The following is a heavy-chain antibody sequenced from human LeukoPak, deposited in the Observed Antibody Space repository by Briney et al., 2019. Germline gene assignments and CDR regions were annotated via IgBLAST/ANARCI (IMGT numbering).Heavy chain of an antibody. Sequence: SVKVSCKASGYTFTSYGISWVRQAPGQGLEWMGGIIPIFGTANYAQKFQGRVTITADESTSTAYMELSSLRSEDTAVYYCARDGPVVVAATSWFDPWGQGTLVTVSS. CDR2: IIPIFGTA. D-gene: IGHD2-15*01. V-gene: IGHV1-69*13. J-gene: IGHJ5*02. CDR1: GYTFTSYG. CDR3: ARDGPVVVAATSWFDP.